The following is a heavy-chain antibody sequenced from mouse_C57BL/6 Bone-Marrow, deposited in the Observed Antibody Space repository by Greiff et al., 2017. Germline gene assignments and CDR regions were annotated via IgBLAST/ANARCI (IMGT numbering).Heavy chain of an antibody. CDR3: ARGFFDY. Sequence: DVMLVESGGGLVKPGGSLKLSCAASGFTFSSYAMSWVRQTPEKRLEWVATISDGGSYTYYPDNVKGRFTISRDKAKNNLYLQMSPLKAEDTAMYYSARGFFDYWGQGTTLTGSS. J-gene: IGHJ2*01. V-gene: IGHV5-4*03. CDR1: GFTFSSYA. CDR2: ISDGGSYT.